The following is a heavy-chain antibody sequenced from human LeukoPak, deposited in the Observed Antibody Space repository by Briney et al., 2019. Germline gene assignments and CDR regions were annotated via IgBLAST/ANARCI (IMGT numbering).Heavy chain of an antibody. CDR1: GFTFSSYA. CDR2: ISGSGGST. J-gene: IGHJ4*02. D-gene: IGHD4-17*01. V-gene: IGHV3-23*01. Sequence: PGGSLRLSCAASGFTFSSYAMSWVRQAPGKGLEWVSAISGSGGSTYYADSVKGRFTISRDNSKNTLYLQMDSLRAEDTAVYYCAKRNYGDYGSFDYWGQGTLVTVSS. CDR3: AKRNYGDYGSFDY.